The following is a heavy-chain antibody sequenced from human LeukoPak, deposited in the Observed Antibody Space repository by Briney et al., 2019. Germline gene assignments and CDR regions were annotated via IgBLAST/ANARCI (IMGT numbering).Heavy chain of an antibody. J-gene: IGHJ4*02. Sequence: GSLRLSCAASGFTFSSYEMNRVRQAPGKGLEWVSYISSSCSTIYYADSVKGRFNISRDNAKNSLYLQMNSLRADDTAVYYCARAGVLLWFGEPRVGPYYFDFWGQGTLVTVSS. CDR1: GFTFSSYE. CDR2: ISSSCSTI. V-gene: IGHV3-48*03. D-gene: IGHD3-10*01. CDR3: ARAGVLLWFGEPRVGPYYFDF.